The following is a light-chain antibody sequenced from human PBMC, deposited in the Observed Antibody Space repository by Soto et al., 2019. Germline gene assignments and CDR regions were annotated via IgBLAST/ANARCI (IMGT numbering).Light chain of an antibody. CDR3: SSYADSRSVV. CDR2: EVN. J-gene: IGLJ2*01. V-gene: IGLV2-14*03. CDR1: TGDLGNHNY. Sequence: QSALTQPASVSGSPGQSITISRTGTTGDLGNHNYVSWYQQHPGAAPLLLIYEVNNRPSGVSPRFSGSKSGNTASLTICGLQPEDEADYYCSSYADSRSVVFGGGTKLTVL.